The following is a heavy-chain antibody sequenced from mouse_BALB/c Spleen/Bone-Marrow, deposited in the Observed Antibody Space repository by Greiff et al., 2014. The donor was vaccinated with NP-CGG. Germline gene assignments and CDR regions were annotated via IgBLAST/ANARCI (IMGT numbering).Heavy chain of an antibody. CDR3: AGTWEAMDY. CDR2: ISDGGNYT. CDR1: GFTLSDYY. J-gene: IGHJ4*01. V-gene: IGHV5-4*02. D-gene: IGHD3-3*01. Sequence: DVHLVESGGGLVKPGGSLKLSCAASGFTLSDYYMYWVRQTPEKRLEWVATISDGGNYTYYPDSVKGRFTISRDNAKNNLYLQMSSLKSEDTAMYYCAGTWEAMDYWGQGTSVTVSS.